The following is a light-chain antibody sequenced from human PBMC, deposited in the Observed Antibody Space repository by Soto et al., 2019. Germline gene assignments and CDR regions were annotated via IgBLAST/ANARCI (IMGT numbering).Light chain of an antibody. Sequence: EIVLTQSPGTLSLSPGERATLSCRARQRVSSSDLAWYQQKPGQAPRLLIYGASSRATGIPDRFSGSGSGTDFTLTISRLEPEDFAVYYCQQYGSSPLTFGGGTKVDIK. J-gene: IGKJ4*01. CDR3: QQYGSSPLT. CDR1: QRVSSSD. V-gene: IGKV3-20*01. CDR2: GAS.